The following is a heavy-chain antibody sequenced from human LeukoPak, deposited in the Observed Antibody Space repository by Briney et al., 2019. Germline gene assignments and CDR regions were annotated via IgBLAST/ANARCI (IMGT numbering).Heavy chain of an antibody. CDR1: GGTFSSYA. Sequence: GASVKVSCKASGGTFSSYAISWVRQAPGQGLEWMGRIIPILGIANYAQKFQGRVTMTRDTSTSTVYMELSSLRSEDTAVYYCARRGSWDDYGDADAFDIWGQGTMVTVSS. V-gene: IGHV1-69*04. D-gene: IGHD4-17*01. CDR2: IIPILGIA. J-gene: IGHJ3*02. CDR3: ARRGSWDDYGDADAFDI.